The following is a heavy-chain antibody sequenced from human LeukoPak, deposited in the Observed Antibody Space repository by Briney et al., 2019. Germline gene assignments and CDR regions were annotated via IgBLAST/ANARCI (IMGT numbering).Heavy chain of an antibody. CDR3: ARLDSGLPYFDY. V-gene: IGHV1-18*01. D-gene: IGHD6-19*01. CDR1: GYTFSNYD. Sequence: ASVKVSCKASGYTFSNYDIYWVRQAPGQGLEWMGWLSPYNGNTNYAQELQGRVTMTTDTSTSTAYMELRSLRSDDTAVYYCARLDSGLPYFDYWGQGTLVTVSS. CDR2: LSPYNGNT. J-gene: IGHJ4*02.